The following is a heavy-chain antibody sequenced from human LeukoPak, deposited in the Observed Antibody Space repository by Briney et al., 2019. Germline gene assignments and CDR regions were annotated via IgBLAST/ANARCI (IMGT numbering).Heavy chain of an antibody. CDR2: INPSGGST. V-gene: IGHV1-46*01. J-gene: IGHJ4*02. CDR1: GYTFTSHY. Sequence: ASVKVSCKASGYTFTSHYMHWVRQAPGQGLEWMGIINPSGGSTSYAQKFQGRVTMTRDMSTSTVYMELSSLRSEDTAVYYCARGPYYYDSSGYDFDYWGQGTLVTVSS. CDR3: ARGPYYYDSSGYDFDY. D-gene: IGHD3-22*01.